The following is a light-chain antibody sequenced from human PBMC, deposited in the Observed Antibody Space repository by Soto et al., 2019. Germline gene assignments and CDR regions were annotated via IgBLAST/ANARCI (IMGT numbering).Light chain of an antibody. Sequence: EIVLTQSPATLCLSPGERATLSCRASQSVGTFFAWYQQKPGQAPRLLIYDASNRATGIPPRFSGSGSGTDFTLTISSLEPEDFAVYYCQQCNNWPQWTFGKGTKVDIK. V-gene: IGKV3-11*01. CDR1: QSVGTF. CDR3: QQCNNWPQWT. J-gene: IGKJ1*01. CDR2: DAS.